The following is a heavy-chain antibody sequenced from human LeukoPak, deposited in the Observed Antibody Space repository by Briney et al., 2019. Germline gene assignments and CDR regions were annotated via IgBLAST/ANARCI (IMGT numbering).Heavy chain of an antibody. CDR1: GGSISSGGYY. D-gene: IGHD3-3*01. V-gene: IGHV4-31*03. Sequence: SQTLSLTSTVSGGSISSGGYYWSWIRQHPGKGLEWIGYIYYSGSTYYNPSLKSRVTISVDTSKNQFSLKLSSVTAADTAVYYCARFTIYGNWFDPWGQGTLVTVSS. CDR2: IYYSGST. J-gene: IGHJ5*02. CDR3: ARFTIYGNWFDP.